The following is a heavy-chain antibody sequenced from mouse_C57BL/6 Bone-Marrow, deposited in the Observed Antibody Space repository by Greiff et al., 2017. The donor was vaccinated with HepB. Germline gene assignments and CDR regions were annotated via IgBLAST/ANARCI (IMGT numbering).Heavy chain of an antibody. J-gene: IGHJ3*01. CDR1: GYTFTSYW. CDR2: IDPSDSYT. CDR3: ARRDGYRFAY. D-gene: IGHD2-3*01. Sequence: VQLQQPGAELVKPGASVKLSCKASGYTFTSYWMQWVKQRPGQGLEWIGEIDPSDSYTNYNQKFKGKATLTVDTSSSTAYMQLSSLTSEDSAVYYCARRDGYRFAYWGQGTLVTVSA. V-gene: IGHV1-50*01.